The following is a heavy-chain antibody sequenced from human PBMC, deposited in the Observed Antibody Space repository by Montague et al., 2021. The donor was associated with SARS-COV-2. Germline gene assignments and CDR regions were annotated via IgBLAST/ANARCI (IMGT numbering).Heavy chain of an antibody. CDR1: GFSLNTSGMC. J-gene: IGHJ4*02. CDR2: IYYSGST. CDR3: ARLRYYGGNSGFQGLVDY. D-gene: IGHD4-23*01. Sequence: LVKPTQTLTLTCTFSGFSLNTSGMCVSWIRQPPGKGLEWIGTIYYSGSTYYNPSLKSRVTISVDTSKNQFSLKLSSVTAADTAVYYCARLRYYGGNSGFQGLVDYWGQGALVTVSS. V-gene: IGHV4-39*01.